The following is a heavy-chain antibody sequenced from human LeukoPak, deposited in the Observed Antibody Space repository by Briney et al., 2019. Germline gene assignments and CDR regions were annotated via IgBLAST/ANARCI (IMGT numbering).Heavy chain of an antibody. CDR2: IYYSGST. Sequence: SATLSLTCTVSGGSISSYYWSWIRQPPGKGLEWIGYIYYSGSTNYNPSPKSRVTISVDTSKNQFSLKLSSVTAADTAVYYCARGPDLYYFDYWGQGTLVTVSS. CDR3: ARGPDLYYFDY. CDR1: GGSISSYY. V-gene: IGHV4-59*12. J-gene: IGHJ4*02.